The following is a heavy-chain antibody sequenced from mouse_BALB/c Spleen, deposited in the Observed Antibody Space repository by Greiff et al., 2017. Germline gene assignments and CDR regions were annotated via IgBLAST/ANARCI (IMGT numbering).Heavy chain of an antibody. D-gene: IGHD2-1*01. V-gene: IGHV3-2*02. Sequence: EVQLQQSGPGLVKPSQSLSLTCTVTGYSITSDYAWNWIRQFPGNKLEWMGYISYSGSTSYNPSLKSRISITRDTSKNQFFLQLNSVTTEDTATYYCARLDGNSYYFDYWGQGTTLTVSS. CDR1: GYSITSDYA. CDR2: ISYSGST. CDR3: ARLDGNSYYFDY. J-gene: IGHJ2*01.